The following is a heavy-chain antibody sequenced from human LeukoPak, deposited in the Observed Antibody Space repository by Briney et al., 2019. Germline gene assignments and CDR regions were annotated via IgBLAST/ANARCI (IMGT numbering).Heavy chain of an antibody. CDR2: ISGSGGST. Sequence: GGSLRLSCAASGFTFSSYAMSWVRQAPGKGLEWVSAISGSGGSTYYADSVKGRFTISRDNSKNTLYLQMNSLRAEDTAVYHWASNRGYSSDDDYYFDYWGQGTLVTVSS. J-gene: IGHJ4*02. CDR1: GFTFSSYA. V-gene: IGHV3-23*01. CDR3: ASNRGYSSDDDYYFDY. D-gene: IGHD6-19*01.